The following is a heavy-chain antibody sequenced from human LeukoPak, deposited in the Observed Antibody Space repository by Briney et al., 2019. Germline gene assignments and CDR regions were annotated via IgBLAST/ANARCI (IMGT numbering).Heavy chain of an antibody. CDR2: INPSGGST. Sequence: GGSLRLSCAASGFTFTSYYMHWVRQAPGQGLEWMGIINPSGGSTSYAQKFQGRVTMTRDTSTSTVYMELSSLRSEDTAVYYCARGNGDQVGAAYYFDYWGQGTLVTVSS. D-gene: IGHD1-26*01. CDR3: ARGNGDQVGAAYYFDY. CDR1: GFTFTSYY. J-gene: IGHJ4*02. V-gene: IGHV1-46*01.